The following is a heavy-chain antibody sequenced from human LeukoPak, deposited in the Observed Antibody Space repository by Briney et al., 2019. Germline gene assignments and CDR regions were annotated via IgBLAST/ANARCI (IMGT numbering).Heavy chain of an antibody. Sequence: GGSLRLSWAVVGFTVSSYWMRWVRQAPGKGLELGANIKQEGTEKYSVDSVKGRFTIYRDHAKNPLYPQMNSLRADDTAVYYCARVPGSSSWCLVYYYYYYVVVWGKGPTVTVSS. CDR2: IKQEGTEK. J-gene: IGHJ6*03. CDR3: ARVPGSSSWCLVYYYYYYVVV. D-gene: IGHD6-13*01. V-gene: IGHV3-7*01. CDR1: GFTVSSYW.